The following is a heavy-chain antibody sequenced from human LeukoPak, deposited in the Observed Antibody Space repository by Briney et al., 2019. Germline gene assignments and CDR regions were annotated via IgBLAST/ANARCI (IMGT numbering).Heavy chain of an antibody. Sequence: GASVKVSCKASGYTFTSYDINWVRQATGQGLEWMGWMNPNSGNTGYAQKFQGRVTITRNTSISTAYMELSSLRSEDTAVYYCARGQTPMWLSEGHDAFDIWGQGTMVTVSS. D-gene: IGHD3-22*01. V-gene: IGHV1-8*03. CDR3: ARGQTPMWLSEGHDAFDI. CDR2: MNPNSGNT. J-gene: IGHJ3*02. CDR1: GYTFTSYD.